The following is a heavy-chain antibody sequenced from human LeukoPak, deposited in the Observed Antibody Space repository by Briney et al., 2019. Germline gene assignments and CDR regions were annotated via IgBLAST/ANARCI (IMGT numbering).Heavy chain of an antibody. J-gene: IGHJ4*02. CDR3: ARERGWRQWLVSYYFDY. CDR2: INHSGST. CDR1: GGSFSGYY. V-gene: IGHV4-34*01. D-gene: IGHD6-19*01. Sequence: PSETLSLTCAVYGGSFSGYYWSWIRQPPGKGLEWIREINHSGSTNYNPSLKSRVTISVDTSKNQFSLKLSSVTAADTAVYYCARERGWRQWLVSYYFDYWGQGTLVTVSS.